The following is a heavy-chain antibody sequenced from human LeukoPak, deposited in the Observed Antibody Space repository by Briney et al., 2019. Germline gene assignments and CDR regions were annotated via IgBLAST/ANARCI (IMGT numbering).Heavy chain of an antibody. CDR3: ARVAGRGSPSIAVFDP. CDR2: IYYSGST. J-gene: IGHJ5*02. V-gene: IGHV4-31*03. D-gene: IGHD3-10*01. CDR1: GGSISSSSYY. Sequence: RASETLSLTCTVSGGSISSSSYYWSWIRQHPGKGLEWIGYIYYSGSTYYNPSLKSRVTISVDTSKNQFSLKLSSVTAADTAVYYCARVAGRGSPSIAVFDPWGQGTLVTVSS.